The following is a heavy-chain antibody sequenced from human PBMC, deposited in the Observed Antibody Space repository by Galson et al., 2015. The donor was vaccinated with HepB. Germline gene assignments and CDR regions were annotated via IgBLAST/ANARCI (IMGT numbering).Heavy chain of an antibody. J-gene: IGHJ2*01. CDR2: MSPDGRNK. V-gene: IGHV3-30*18. D-gene: IGHD2/OR15-2a*01. CDR3: AKDAFRFSIIRWYFDL. CDR1: GFSFNTYG. Sequence: SLRLSCAASGFSFNTYGMHWVRQAPGKGLEWVAAMSPDGRNKFYADSVKGRFQISRDNSMDTLYLQMNSLRAEDTALYYCAKDAFRFSIIRWYFDLWGRGTLVAVSS.